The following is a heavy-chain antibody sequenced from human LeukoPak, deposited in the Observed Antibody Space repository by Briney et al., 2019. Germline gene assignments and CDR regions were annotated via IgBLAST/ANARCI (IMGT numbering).Heavy chain of an antibody. V-gene: IGHV4-59*08. D-gene: IGHD3-10*01. Sequence: SETLSLTCTVSGGSISSYYWSWIRQPPGKGLEWIGYIYYSGSTNYNPSLKSRVTISVDTSKNQFSLKLSSVTAADTAVYYCARSAHRDGSGIDYWGQGTLVTVSS. CDR1: GGSISSYY. CDR2: IYYSGST. J-gene: IGHJ4*02. CDR3: ARSAHRDGSGIDY.